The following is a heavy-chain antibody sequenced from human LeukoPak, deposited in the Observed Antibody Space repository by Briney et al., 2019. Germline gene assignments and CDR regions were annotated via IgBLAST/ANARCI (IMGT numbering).Heavy chain of an antibody. CDR1: GGSFSGYY. D-gene: IGHD3-22*01. CDR3: ARGLFENDSSGYGIDY. J-gene: IGHJ4*02. Sequence: PSETLSLTCAVYGGSFSGYYWSWIRQPPGKGLEWIGEINHSGSTNYNPSLKSRVTISVDTSKNQFSLKLSSVTAADTAVYYCARGLFENDSSGYGIDYWGQGTLVTVSS. V-gene: IGHV4-34*01. CDR2: INHSGST.